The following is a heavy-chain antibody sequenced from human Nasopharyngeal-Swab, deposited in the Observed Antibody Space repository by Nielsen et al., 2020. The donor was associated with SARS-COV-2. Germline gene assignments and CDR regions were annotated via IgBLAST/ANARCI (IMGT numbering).Heavy chain of an antibody. CDR1: GFTFSSNG. Sequence: GESLKISCAASGFTFSSNGMHWVRQAPGKGLEWVAFIRNDGSNKYYADSVKGRFTISRDNSKSTVFLQMNSLRAEDTAVYFCAKDPGAYYYYMDVWGKGTTVTVSS. V-gene: IGHV3-30*02. J-gene: IGHJ6*03. CDR2: IRNDGSNK. CDR3: AKDPGAYYYYMDV. D-gene: IGHD4-17*01.